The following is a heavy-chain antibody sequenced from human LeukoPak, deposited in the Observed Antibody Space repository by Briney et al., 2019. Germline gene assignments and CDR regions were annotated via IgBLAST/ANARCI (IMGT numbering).Heavy chain of an antibody. J-gene: IGHJ4*02. Sequence: GGSLRLSCAASGFTFRSYSMNWVRQAPGKGLEWVSSISSSSSYIYYADSVKGRFTISRDNAKNSLYLQMNSLRAEDTAVYYCARDFLGTYYYDSSAHFDYWGQGTLVTVSS. V-gene: IGHV3-21*01. D-gene: IGHD3-22*01. CDR3: ARDFLGTYYYDSSAHFDY. CDR2: ISSSSSYI. CDR1: GFTFRSYS.